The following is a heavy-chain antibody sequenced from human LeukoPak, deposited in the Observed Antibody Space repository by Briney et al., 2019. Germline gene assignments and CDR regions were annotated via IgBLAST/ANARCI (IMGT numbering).Heavy chain of an antibody. CDR3: ARVRYRLAETYIDY. Sequence: GASVKVSCKASGYIFTGYYMLWVRQAPGQGLEWMGWINPNSGDTNYAQKFQGRVTMTRDTSISTAYMELSRLRSDDTAVYYCARVRYRLAETYIDYWGQGTLVTVSS. J-gene: IGHJ4*02. CDR2: INPNSGDT. CDR1: GYIFTGYY. D-gene: IGHD3-16*01. V-gene: IGHV1-2*02.